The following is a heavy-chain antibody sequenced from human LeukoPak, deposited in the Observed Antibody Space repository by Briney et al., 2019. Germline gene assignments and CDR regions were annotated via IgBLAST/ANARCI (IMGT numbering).Heavy chain of an antibody. V-gene: IGHV1-69*13. D-gene: IGHD6-6*01. Sequence: SVKVSCKASGGTFSSYAISWVRQAPGQGLEWMGGIIPIFGTANYAQKFQGRVTITADESTSTAYMELSSLRSEDTAVYYCARAGVEYSSSPANWFDPWGQGTMVTVSS. CDR1: GGTFSSYA. J-gene: IGHJ5*02. CDR3: ARAGVEYSSSPANWFDP. CDR2: IIPIFGTA.